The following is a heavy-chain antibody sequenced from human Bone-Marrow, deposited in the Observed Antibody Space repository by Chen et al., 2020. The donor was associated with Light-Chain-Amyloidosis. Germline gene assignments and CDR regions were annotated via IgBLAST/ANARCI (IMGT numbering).Heavy chain of an antibody. V-gene: IGHV4-31*03. D-gene: IGHD5-12*01. CDR2: IYYSGTT. J-gene: IGHJ3*01. CDR1: GGSISSSGHY. CDR3: ARSYSAYDPRAAFDF. Sequence: HVQLQESGPGLVKTSQTLSLTCTVSGGSISSSGHYWSWIRQQPGKGLEWMGFIYYSGTTYYNPSLKNRITISLDTSKNQFSLKLSAVTAADTAVYYCARSYSAYDPRAAFDFWGQGTKVTVSS.